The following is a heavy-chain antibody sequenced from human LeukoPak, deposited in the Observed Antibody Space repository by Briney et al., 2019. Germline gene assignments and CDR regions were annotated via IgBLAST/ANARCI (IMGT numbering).Heavy chain of an antibody. CDR1: GFTFSSYG. D-gene: IGHD3-22*01. V-gene: IGHV3-23*01. CDR2: ISGGDRST. CDR3: AKVHYYDSSGMGGFDH. J-gene: IGHJ4*02. Sequence: GGSLRLSCAASGFTFSSYGMIWVRQAPGKGLEWVSAISGGDRSTYYADSVKGRFTISRDSSKNTLYLQMNSLRADDTAVYYCAKVHYYDSSGMGGFDHWGQGTLVTVSS.